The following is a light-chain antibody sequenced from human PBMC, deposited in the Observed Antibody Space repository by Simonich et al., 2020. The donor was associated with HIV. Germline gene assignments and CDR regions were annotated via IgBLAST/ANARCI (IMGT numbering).Light chain of an antibody. CDR1: QSVLYSSNNKNY. CDR3: QQYYSTPRT. CDR2: WAS. J-gene: IGKJ1*01. Sequence: DIVMTQSPDSLAVSLGERATINCKSSQSVLYSSNNKNYLAWYQQKPGQPPKLLIYWASTRESGVPDRFCGSESGTDFTLTISSLQAEDVAVYYCQQYYSTPRTFGQGTKVEI. V-gene: IGKV4-1*01.